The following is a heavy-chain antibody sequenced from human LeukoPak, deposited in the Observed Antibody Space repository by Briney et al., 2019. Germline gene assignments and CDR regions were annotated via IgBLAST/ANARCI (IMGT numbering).Heavy chain of an antibody. V-gene: IGHV1-8*01. Sequence: ASVKVSCKASGYTFTSYDINWVRQAPGQGLEWMGWMNPNSGNTGYAQKFQDRVTMTRNTSISTAYMELSSLRSEATAVYYCARGRITGTTEWFDAWGQGTLVTVSS. CDR2: MNPNSGNT. D-gene: IGHD1-20*01. CDR3: ARGRITGTTEWFDA. CDR1: GYTFTSYD. J-gene: IGHJ5*02.